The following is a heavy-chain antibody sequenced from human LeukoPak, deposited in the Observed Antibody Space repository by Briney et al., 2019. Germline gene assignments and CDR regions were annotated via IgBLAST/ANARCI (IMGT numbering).Heavy chain of an antibody. J-gene: IGHJ6*03. CDR1: GYTFTSYD. D-gene: IGHD1-7*01. CDR2: MNPNSGNT. V-gene: IGHV1-8*01. CDR3: ARVGYNWNYGFYYYYYMDV. Sequence: ASVKVSCKASGYTFTSYDINWVRQATGQGLEWMGWMNPNSGNTGYAQKFQGRVTMTRNTSISTAYMGLSSLRSEDTAVYYCARVGYNWNYGFYYYYYMDVWGKGTTVTVSS.